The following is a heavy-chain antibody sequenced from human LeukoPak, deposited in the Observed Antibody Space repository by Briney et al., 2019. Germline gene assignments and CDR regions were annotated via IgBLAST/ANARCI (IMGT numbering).Heavy chain of an antibody. CDR1: GGPTSDYY. D-gene: IGHD1-1*01. V-gene: IGHV4-59*01. CDR3: ARAHTNNWHVDY. CDR2: IHDSGRS. J-gene: IGHJ4*02. Sequence: SETLSLTCTVSGGPTSDYYWSWIRQPPGKGLERIGYIHDSGRSDYNPSLKSRVSISVDTSKNQLSLKLSSVTAADTAVYYCARAHTNNWHVDYWGQGTLVTVSS.